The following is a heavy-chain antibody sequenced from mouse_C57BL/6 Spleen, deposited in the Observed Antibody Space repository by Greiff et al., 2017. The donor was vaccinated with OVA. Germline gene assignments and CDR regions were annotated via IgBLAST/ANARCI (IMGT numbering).Heavy chain of an antibody. CDR1: GFTFSSYA. V-gene: IGHV5-9-1*02. D-gene: IGHD2-1*01. J-gene: IGHJ2*01. Sequence: EVMLVESGEGLVKPGGSLKLSCEASGFTFSSYAMSWVRQTPEKRLEWVAYISSGGDYIYYADTVKGRFTISRDNARNTLYLQMSSLKSEDTAMYYCTRAYGNYVDFDYWGQGTTLTVSS. CDR3: TRAYGNYVDFDY. CDR2: ISSGGDYI.